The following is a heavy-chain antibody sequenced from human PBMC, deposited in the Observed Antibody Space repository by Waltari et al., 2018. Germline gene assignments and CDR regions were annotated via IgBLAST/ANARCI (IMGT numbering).Heavy chain of an antibody. Sequence: QVQLQESGPGLVKPSETLSLTCTVSGGSISRYYWSWIRQPPGKGLEWIGYIYYTGSTTSNPSLKSRVPISVDTSKNQFSLKLSSVTAADTAGYYCARDAGYGDYDVFDYWGQGTLVTVSS. D-gene: IGHD4-17*01. CDR1: GGSISRYY. CDR3: ARDAGYGDYDVFDY. V-gene: IGHV4-59*01. CDR2: IYYTGST. J-gene: IGHJ4*02.